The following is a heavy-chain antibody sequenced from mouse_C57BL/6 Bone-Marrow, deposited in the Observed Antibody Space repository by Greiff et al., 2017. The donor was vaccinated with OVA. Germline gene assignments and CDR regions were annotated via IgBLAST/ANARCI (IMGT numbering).Heavy chain of an antibody. J-gene: IGHJ3*01. Sequence: EVKVVESGGDLVKPGGSLKLSCAASGFTFGSYGMSWVRQTPDKRLEWVATISSGGSYTYYPDSVKGRFTISRDNAKNTLYLQMSSLKSEDTAMYYCARQRRLFAYWGQGTLVTVSA. CDR1: GFTFGSYG. CDR3: ARQRRLFAY. V-gene: IGHV5-6*01. CDR2: ISSGGSYT.